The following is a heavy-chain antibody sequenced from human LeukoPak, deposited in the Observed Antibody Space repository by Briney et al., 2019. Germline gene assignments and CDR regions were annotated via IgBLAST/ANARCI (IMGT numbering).Heavy chain of an antibody. Sequence: SETLSLTCTVSGGSISSYYWSWIRQPPGKGLEWIGYIYYSGSTYYNPSLKSRVTISVDTSKNHFSLKLTSVTAADTAVYSCARQSAPGWYSSYYFDYWGQGTLVTVSS. J-gene: IGHJ4*02. CDR1: GGSISSYY. CDR2: IYYSGST. D-gene: IGHD6-19*01. CDR3: ARQSAPGWYSSYYFDY. V-gene: IGHV4-59*08.